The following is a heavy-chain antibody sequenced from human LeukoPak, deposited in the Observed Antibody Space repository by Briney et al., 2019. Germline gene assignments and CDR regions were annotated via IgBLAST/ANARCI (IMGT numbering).Heavy chain of an antibody. D-gene: IGHD3-10*01. J-gene: IGHJ4*02. Sequence: GGSLRLSCAASGFTFSDYYMTWIRQAPGKGLEWVSYITSSGSTIHYADSVKGRFTISRDNAKDSLFLQMNSLRADDTAIYYCARVISGTYGLDYWGQGTLVTVSS. V-gene: IGHV3-11*01. CDR3: ARVISGTYGLDY. CDR2: ITSSGSTI. CDR1: GFTFSDYY.